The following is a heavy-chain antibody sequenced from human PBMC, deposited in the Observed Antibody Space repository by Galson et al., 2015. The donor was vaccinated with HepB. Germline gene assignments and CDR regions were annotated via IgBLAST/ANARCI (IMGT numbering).Heavy chain of an antibody. CDR1: GFTFGDYA. V-gene: IGHV3-49*03. J-gene: IGHJ5*02. Sequence: SLRLSCAASGFTFGDYAMSWFRQAPGKGLEWVGFIRSKAYGGTTEYAASVKGRFTISRDDSKSIAYLQMNSLKTEDTAVYYCTSTFIAVAGMDWFDPWGQGTLVTVSS. D-gene: IGHD6-19*01. CDR3: TSTFIAVAGMDWFDP. CDR2: IRSKAYGGTT.